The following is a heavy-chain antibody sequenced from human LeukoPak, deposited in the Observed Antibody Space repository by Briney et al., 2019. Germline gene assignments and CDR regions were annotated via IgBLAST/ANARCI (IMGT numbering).Heavy chain of an antibody. CDR1: GFTFSDYS. J-gene: IGHJ5*02. Sequence: TGGSLRLSCAASGFTFSDYSMSWVRQAPGKGLHWVSFISSDGNTIFYADSVRGRFTISRDNAKNSLYLQMNSLRDEDTAVYYCARKSGSPARFDPWGQGTLVTVSS. V-gene: IGHV3-48*02. CDR2: ISSDGNTI. D-gene: IGHD2-2*01. CDR3: ARKSGSPARFDP.